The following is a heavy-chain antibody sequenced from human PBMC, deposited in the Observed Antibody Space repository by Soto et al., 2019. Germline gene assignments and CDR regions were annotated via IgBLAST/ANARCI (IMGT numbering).Heavy chain of an antibody. CDR1: GYTFTSYG. CDR2: ISAYNGNA. J-gene: IGHJ4*02. CDR3: ARGPPTVVTVTGGVWYFDY. Sequence: QVQLVQSGAEVKKPGASVKVSCKASGYTFTSYGISWVRQAPGQGLEWMGWISAYNGNANYAQKLQGRVTMTTDTSTSTAYMELRSLRSDDTAVYYCARGPPTVVTVTGGVWYFDYWGQGTLVTVSS. D-gene: IGHD4-17*01. V-gene: IGHV1-18*01.